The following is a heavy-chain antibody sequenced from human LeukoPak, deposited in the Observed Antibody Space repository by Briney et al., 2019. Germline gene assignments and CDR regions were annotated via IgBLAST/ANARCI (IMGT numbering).Heavy chain of an antibody. D-gene: IGHD5-18*01. J-gene: IGHJ4*02. Sequence: GGSLRLSCAASGFTFSSYGMHWVRQAPGKGLEWVAVIWYDGSNKYYADSVKGRFTISRDNAKNSLYLQMNSLRAEDTAVYYCARVPYSYGSRQYYFDYWGQGTLVTVSS. CDR3: ARVPYSYGSRQYYFDY. CDR2: IWYDGSNK. CDR1: GFTFSSYG. V-gene: IGHV3-33*01.